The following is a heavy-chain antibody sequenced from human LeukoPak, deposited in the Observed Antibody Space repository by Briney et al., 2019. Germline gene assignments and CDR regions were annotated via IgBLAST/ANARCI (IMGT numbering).Heavy chain of an antibody. D-gene: IGHD7-27*01. CDR3: AKVARWGHWYFDL. CDR1: GFTVSSNY. J-gene: IGHJ2*01. V-gene: IGHV3-53*01. Sequence: PGGSLRLSCAASGFTVSSNYMSWVRQAPGKGLEWVSVIYSGGSTYYADSVKGRFTISRDNSKNTLYLQMNSLRAEDTAVYYCAKVARWGHWYFDLWGRGTLVTVSS. CDR2: IYSGGST.